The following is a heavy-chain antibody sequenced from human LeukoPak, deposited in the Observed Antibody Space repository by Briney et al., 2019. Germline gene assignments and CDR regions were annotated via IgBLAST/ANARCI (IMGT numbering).Heavy chain of an antibody. CDR1: GGSISSGSYY. CDR2: IYTSGST. V-gene: IGHV4-61*02. J-gene: IGHJ3*02. CDR3: ASYNSSYYWDDAFDI. Sequence: SETLSLTCTVSGGSISSGSYYWSWIRQPAGKGLEWIGRIYTSGSTKYNPSLESRVTISVDTSKNQFSLKLSSVTAADTAVYYCASYNSSYYWDDAFDIWGQGTMVTVSS. D-gene: IGHD3-22*01.